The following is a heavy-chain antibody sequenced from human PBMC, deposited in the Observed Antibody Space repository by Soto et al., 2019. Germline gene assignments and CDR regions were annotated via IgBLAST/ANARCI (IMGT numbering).Heavy chain of an antibody. V-gene: IGHV1-69*04. J-gene: IGHJ4*02. CDR3: ARSESSGWLD. CDR2: IIPILGIA. Sequence: SVKVSCQASGGTFSSYAISWVRQAPGQGLEWMGRIIPILGIANYAQKFQGRVTITADKSTSTAYMELSSLRSEDTAVYYCARSESSGWLDWGQGTLVTVSS. D-gene: IGHD6-19*01. CDR1: GGTFSSYA.